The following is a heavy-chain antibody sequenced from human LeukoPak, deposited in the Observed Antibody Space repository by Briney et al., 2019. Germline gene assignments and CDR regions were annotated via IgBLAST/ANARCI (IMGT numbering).Heavy chain of an antibody. V-gene: IGHV4-59*01. CDR3: ARVGRGDHTWGSYSFDY. CDR2: ISYSGGT. CDR1: GDSISTYQ. J-gene: IGHJ4*02. Sequence: SETLSLTCTVSGDSISTYQWSWIRQPPGKGLEWIGYISYSGGTMYNPSLRSRVTISIDTSKNQFSLRLSSVTAADTAVYYCARVGRGDHTWGSYSFDYWGQGALVTVSS. D-gene: IGHD3-16*01.